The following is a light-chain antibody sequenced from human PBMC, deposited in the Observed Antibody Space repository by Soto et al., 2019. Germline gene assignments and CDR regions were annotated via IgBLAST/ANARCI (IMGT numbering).Light chain of an antibody. CDR3: QQYYSNPLP. Sequence: AIRMTQSPSSFSASTGDRVTITCRASQGISSYLAWYQQKPGKAPKLLIYAASTLQSGVPSRFSGSGFGTVFPLTFGCLRSEVFAIFYCQQYYSNPLPFGGGTKGDIK. CDR2: AAS. CDR1: QGISSY. V-gene: IGKV1-8*01. J-gene: IGKJ4*01.